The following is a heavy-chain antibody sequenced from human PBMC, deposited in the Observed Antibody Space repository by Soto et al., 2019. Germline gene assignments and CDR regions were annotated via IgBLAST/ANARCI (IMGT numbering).Heavy chain of an antibody. CDR3: ARGGGYDWGPYYFDY. CDR1: CYSISSGYY. V-gene: IGHV4-38-2*01. D-gene: IGHD5-12*01. CDR2: IYHSGST. Sequence: PSETLSLTCAVSCYSISSGYYWGWIRQPPGKGLEWIGSIYHSGSTYYNPSLKSRVTISVDTSKNQFSLKLSSVTAADTAVYYCARGGGYDWGPYYFDYWGQGTLVTVSS. J-gene: IGHJ4*02.